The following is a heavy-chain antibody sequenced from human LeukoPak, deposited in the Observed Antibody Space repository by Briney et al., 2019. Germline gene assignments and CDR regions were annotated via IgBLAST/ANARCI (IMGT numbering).Heavy chain of an antibody. V-gene: IGHV4-4*07. CDR2: IYTSGST. CDR1: GGSISSYY. D-gene: IGHD3-22*01. J-gene: IGHJ5*02. CDR3: ASQYYYDSSGYRS. Sequence: SETLSLTCTVSGGSISSYYWSWIRQPAGKGLEWIGRIYTSGSTNYNPSLKSRVTISVDKSKNQSSLKLSSVTAADTAVYYCASQYYYDSSGYRSWGQGTLVTVSS.